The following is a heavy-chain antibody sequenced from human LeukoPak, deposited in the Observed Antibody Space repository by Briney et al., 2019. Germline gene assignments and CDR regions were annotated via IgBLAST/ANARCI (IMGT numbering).Heavy chain of an antibody. J-gene: IGHJ3*02. V-gene: IGHV3-33*01. Sequence: GGSLRLSCAASGFTFSSYGMHWVRQAPGKGLEWVAVIWYDGSNKYYADSVKGRFTISRDNSKNTLYPQMNSLRAEDTAMYYCVRDVVDDAFDIWGQGTMVTVSS. CDR1: GFTFSSYG. CDR3: VRDVVDDAFDI. D-gene: IGHD2-15*01. CDR2: IWYDGSNK.